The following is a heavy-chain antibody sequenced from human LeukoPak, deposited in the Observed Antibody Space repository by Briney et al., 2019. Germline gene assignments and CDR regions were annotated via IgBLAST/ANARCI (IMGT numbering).Heavy chain of an antibody. CDR2: IHSGGSPI. D-gene: IGHD2-2*02. V-gene: IGHV3-11*04. Sequence: GGSLRLSCAASGFTFSDYYMSWIRQAPGKGLEWVSYIHSGGSPIYYADSVKGRFTISRDNAKKSLYLQMNSLRAEDTAVYYCVRAVPAAILGAFDIWGQGTMVTVSS. CDR3: VRAVPAAILGAFDI. CDR1: GFTFSDYY. J-gene: IGHJ3*02.